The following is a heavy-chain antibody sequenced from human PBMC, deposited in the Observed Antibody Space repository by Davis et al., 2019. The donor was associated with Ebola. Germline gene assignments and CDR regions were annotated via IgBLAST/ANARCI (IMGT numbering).Heavy chain of an antibody. CDR2: INEDGSGQ. Sequence: GESLKISCAASGFTFSSYWMSWVRQAPGKGLEWVANINEDGSGQYYVDSVKGRFAMSRDNAKNSLYLQINSLRAEDTAVYHCARHALSLGGRDFDYWGQGTLVAVSS. CDR3: ARHALSLGGRDFDY. D-gene: IGHD2-15*01. CDR1: GFTFSSYW. J-gene: IGHJ4*02. V-gene: IGHV3-7*01.